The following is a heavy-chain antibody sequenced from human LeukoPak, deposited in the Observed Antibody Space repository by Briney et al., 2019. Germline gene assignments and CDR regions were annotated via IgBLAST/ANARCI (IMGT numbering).Heavy chain of an antibody. Sequence: SETLSLTCTVSGGSISSSSYYWGWIRQPPGKGLEWIGTIFYSGSTYYNPSLKSRVTISVDTSKNQFSLKLSSVTAADTAVYYCARDNDFWSGYFDYWGQGTLVTVSS. D-gene: IGHD3-3*01. J-gene: IGHJ4*02. CDR3: ARDNDFWSGYFDY. CDR1: GGSISSSSYY. V-gene: IGHV4-39*07. CDR2: IFYSGST.